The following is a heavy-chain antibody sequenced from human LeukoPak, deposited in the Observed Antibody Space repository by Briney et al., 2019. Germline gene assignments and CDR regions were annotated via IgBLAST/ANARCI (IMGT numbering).Heavy chain of an antibody. D-gene: IGHD1-26*01. CDR2: ISGSGGST. CDR1: GFTFSSYA. Sequence: PGASLRLSCAASGFTFSSYAMSWVRQAPGEGLEWVSAISGSGGSTYYADSVKGRFTISRDNSKNTLYLQMNSLRAEDTAVYYCAAMWELPSSFDYWGQGTLVTVSS. V-gene: IGHV3-23*01. J-gene: IGHJ4*02. CDR3: AAMWELPSSFDY.